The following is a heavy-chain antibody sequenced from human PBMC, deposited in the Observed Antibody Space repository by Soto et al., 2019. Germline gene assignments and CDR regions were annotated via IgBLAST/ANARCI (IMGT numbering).Heavy chain of an antibody. J-gene: IGHJ5*02. CDR3: ATHATWSPGRFDP. Sequence: QVQLQASGPGLVKPSEILSLTCTVSGESVKSGSYYWNWIRQPKGQGLEWIGYIHYSGNTSYNPSLNSRVARSLDTSKTQFSLKLTSVTAADTAVYYCATHATWSPGRFDPWGQGTLVTASS. CDR1: GESVKSGSYY. V-gene: IGHV4-61*01. CDR2: IHYSGNT. D-gene: IGHD2-2*01.